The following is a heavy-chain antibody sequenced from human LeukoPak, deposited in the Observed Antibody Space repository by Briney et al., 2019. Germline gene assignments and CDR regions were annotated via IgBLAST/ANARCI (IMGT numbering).Heavy chain of an antibody. J-gene: IGHJ4*02. Sequence: GGSLRLSCAASGFMFSSNWMSWVRLAPGKGLEWVANIKEDGTETYYVDSVKGRFTISRDNAKNSLYLQMNSLRVEDTAVYYCAKEGRSLQTFWGQGTLVTVSS. V-gene: IGHV3-7*01. CDR3: AKEGRSLQTF. D-gene: IGHD5-24*01. CDR2: IKEDGTET. CDR1: GFMFSSNW.